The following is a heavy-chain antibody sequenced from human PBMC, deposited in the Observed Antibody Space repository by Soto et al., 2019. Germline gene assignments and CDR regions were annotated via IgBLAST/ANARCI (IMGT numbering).Heavy chain of an antibody. V-gene: IGHV1-69*02. CDR2: IIPILGIA. CDR1: GGTFSSYT. D-gene: IGHD2-2*01. CDR3: ARVGEDIVVVPAAADDAFDI. J-gene: IGHJ3*02. Sequence: QVQLVQSGAEVKKPGSSVKVSCKASGGTFSSYTISWVRQAPGQGLEWMGRIIPILGIANYAQKIQGRVTITADKSTSTAYMELSSLRSEDTAVYYCARVGEDIVVVPAAADDAFDIWGQGTMVTVSS.